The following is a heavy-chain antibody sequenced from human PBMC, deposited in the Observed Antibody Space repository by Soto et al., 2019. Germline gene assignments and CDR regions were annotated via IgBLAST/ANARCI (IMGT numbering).Heavy chain of an antibody. CDR1: GGSISSGGYY. CDR3: ARGPSDRGVNYNWFDP. J-gene: IGHJ5*02. V-gene: IGHV4-31*03. Sequence: QVQLQESGPGLVKPSQTLSLTCTVSGGSISSGGYYWSWIRQHPGKGLEWIGYIYYSGSTYYNPSLKSRVTLSVDTSKNQFSLKLSSVTAADTAVYYCARGPSDRGVNYNWFDPWGQGTLVTVSS. CDR2: IYYSGST. D-gene: IGHD3-10*01.